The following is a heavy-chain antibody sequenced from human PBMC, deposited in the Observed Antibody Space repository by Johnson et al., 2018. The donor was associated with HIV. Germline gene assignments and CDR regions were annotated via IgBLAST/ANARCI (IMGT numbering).Heavy chain of an antibody. Sequence: VQLVESGGGVVQPGGSLRLSCAASGFTFSDYYMTWIRQAPGQGLEWVSYISSSGSTLYYADAVKGRFTISRDNAKNSLYLQMNSLRPEDTAVYYCARENWGQRMNAFDIWGQGTMVTVSS. V-gene: IGHV3-11*04. CDR1: GFTFSDYY. CDR3: ARENWGQRMNAFDI. D-gene: IGHD7-27*01. CDR2: ISSSGSTL. J-gene: IGHJ3*02.